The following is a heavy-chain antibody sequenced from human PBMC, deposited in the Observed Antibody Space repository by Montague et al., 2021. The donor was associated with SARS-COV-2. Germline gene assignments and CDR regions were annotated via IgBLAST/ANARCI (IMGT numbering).Heavy chain of an antibody. J-gene: IGHJ4*02. D-gene: IGHD3-3*01. CDR3: ARSKGVVINGVCDY. CDR2: IWYDGSNK. V-gene: IGHV3-33*01. CDR1: GFTFSSYG. Sequence: SLSLSLSASGFTFSSYGMHWVRQAPGKGLEWVAVIWYDGSNKYYADSVKGRFTISRDKSKNMLYLQMNSLRAEDTAVYYCARSKGVVINGVCDYWGQGTLVTVSS.